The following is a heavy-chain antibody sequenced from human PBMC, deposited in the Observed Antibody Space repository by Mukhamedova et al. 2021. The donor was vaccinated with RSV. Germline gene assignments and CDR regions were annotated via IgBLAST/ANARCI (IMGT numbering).Heavy chain of an antibody. Sequence: GLEWVSSISSSSSYIYYADSVKGRFTISRDNAKNSLYLQMNSLRAEDTAVYYCARDGRIGYWYFDLWGRGTLVTVSS. J-gene: IGHJ2*01. CDR3: ARDGRIGYWYFDL. CDR2: ISSSSSYI. V-gene: IGHV3-21*01.